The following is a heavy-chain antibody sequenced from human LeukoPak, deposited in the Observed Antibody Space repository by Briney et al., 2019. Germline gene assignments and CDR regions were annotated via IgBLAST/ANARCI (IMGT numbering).Heavy chain of an antibody. CDR1: GGSVSSGSYY. V-gene: IGHV4-61*01. Sequence: KPSETPSLTCTVSGGSVSSGSYYWSWIRQPPGKGLEWIGYIYYSGSTNYNPSLKSRVTISVDTSKNQFSLKLSSVTAADTAVYYCARVWFGELLFDPPDAFDIWGQGTMVTVSS. CDR3: ARVWFGELLFDPPDAFDI. CDR2: IYYSGST. D-gene: IGHD3-10*01. J-gene: IGHJ3*02.